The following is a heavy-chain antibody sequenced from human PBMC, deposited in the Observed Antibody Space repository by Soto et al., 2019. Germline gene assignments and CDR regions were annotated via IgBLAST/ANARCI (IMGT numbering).Heavy chain of an antibody. CDR1: GYSFTSYW. D-gene: IGHD3-22*01. CDR2: IYPGDSDT. CDR3: ARHHGSGYFSYYYGMDV. Sequence: VESLKISCKGSGYSFTSYWIGWVRQMPGKGLEWMGIIYPGDSDTRYSPSFQGQVTISADKSISTAYLQWSSLKASDTAMYYCARHHGSGYFSYYYGMDVWGQGTTVTVSS. J-gene: IGHJ6*02. V-gene: IGHV5-51*01.